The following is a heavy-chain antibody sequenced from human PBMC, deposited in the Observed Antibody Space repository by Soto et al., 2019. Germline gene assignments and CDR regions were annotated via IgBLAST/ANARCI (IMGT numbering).Heavy chain of an antibody. CDR1: GFTFSSYG. CDR2: ISGSDDST. J-gene: IGHJ5*02. V-gene: IGHV3-23*01. D-gene: IGHD3-3*01. Sequence: GGSLRLSCAASGFTFSSYGMTWVRQAPGKGLEWVSAISGSDDSTYYADSVKGRFTISRDNSKNTLYLQMNSLRAEDTAVYYCAKQYAFWSGYSAGFDPWGQGTLVTVSS. CDR3: AKQYAFWSGYSAGFDP.